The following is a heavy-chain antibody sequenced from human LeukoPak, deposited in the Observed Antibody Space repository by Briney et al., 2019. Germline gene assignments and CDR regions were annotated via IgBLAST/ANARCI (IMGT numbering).Heavy chain of an antibody. V-gene: IGHV3-23*01. CDR3: AGSNTYYYYYMDV. Sequence: GGSLRLSCAASGFTFSSYAMSWVRQAPGKGLEWVSAISGSGGSTYYADSVKGRFTISRDNSKNTLYLQMNSLRAEDTAVYYCAGSNTYYYYYMDVWGKGTTVTVSS. D-gene: IGHD2/OR15-2a*01. J-gene: IGHJ6*03. CDR1: GFTFSSYA. CDR2: ISGSGGST.